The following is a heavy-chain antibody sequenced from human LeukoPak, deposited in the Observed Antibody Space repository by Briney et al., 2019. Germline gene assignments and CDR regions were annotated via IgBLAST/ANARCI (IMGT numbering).Heavy chain of an antibody. Sequence: ASVKVSCKATGYTFIDYYMHWVRQAPGQGLEWMGRINPNSGGTNYAQKFQGRVTMTRDTSISTAYMELSRLRSDDTAVYYCARGNRWVQLWLRSVDYWGQGTLVTVSS. D-gene: IGHD5-18*01. CDR3: ARGNRWVQLWLRSVDY. J-gene: IGHJ4*02. V-gene: IGHV1-2*06. CDR1: GYTFIDYY. CDR2: INPNSGGT.